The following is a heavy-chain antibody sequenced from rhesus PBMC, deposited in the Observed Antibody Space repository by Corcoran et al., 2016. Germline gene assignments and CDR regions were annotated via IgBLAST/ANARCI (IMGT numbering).Heavy chain of an antibody. J-gene: IGHJ4*01. D-gene: IGHD4-29*01. Sequence: QVKLQQWGEGLVKPSETLSLTCAVYGGSITGSYWSWIRQPPGKGLEWIGNMDGKSANTHHNPAPKKRVIMSKDTSKNQFSLKLSSVTAAETAVYYCARYGSNYGDYWGQGVLVTVSS. CDR2: MDGKSANT. CDR3: ARYGSNYGDY. CDR1: GGSITGSY. V-gene: IGHV4-73*01.